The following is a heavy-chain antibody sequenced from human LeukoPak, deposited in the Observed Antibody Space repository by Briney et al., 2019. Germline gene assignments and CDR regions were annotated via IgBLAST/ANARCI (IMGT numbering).Heavy chain of an antibody. D-gene: IGHD5-24*01. CDR2: IIPIFGTA. V-gene: IGHV1-69*05. Sequence: SVKVSCKASGGTFSSYAISWVRQAPGQGLEWMGRIIPIFGTANYAQKFQGRVTITTDESTSTAYMELGSLGSEDTAVYYCAQMPDGYNGVVDYWGQGTLVTVSS. CDR1: GGTFSSYA. J-gene: IGHJ4*02. CDR3: AQMPDGYNGVVDY.